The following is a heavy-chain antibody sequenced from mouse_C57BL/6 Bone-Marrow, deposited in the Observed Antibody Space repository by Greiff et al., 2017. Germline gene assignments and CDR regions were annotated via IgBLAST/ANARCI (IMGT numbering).Heavy chain of an antibody. CDR1: GYTFTSYW. CDR3: ARDGDDGAWFAY. J-gene: IGHJ3*01. Sequence: QVQLQQSGAELVKPGASVKMSCTASGYTFTSYWITWVKQRPGQGLEWIGDIYPGSGSTNYNGKFKSKATLTVDTSSSTAYMQLSSLSAEAAAVSYCARDGDDGAWFAYWGQGTLVTVSA. V-gene: IGHV1-55*01. CDR2: IYPGSGST. D-gene: IGHD2-2*01.